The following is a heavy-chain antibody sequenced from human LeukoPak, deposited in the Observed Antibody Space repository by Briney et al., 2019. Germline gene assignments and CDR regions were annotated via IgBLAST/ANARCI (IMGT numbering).Heavy chain of an antibody. D-gene: IGHD3-10*01. CDR3: ARRGYFDY. V-gene: IGHV4-4*08. CDR1: GGSISGYY. CDR2: IYNSGST. J-gene: IGHJ4*02. Sequence: SETLSLTCTVSGGSISGYYWSWIWQPPGKGLEWIGYIYNSGSTNYNPSLKSRVTISLDTSKNQFSLNLSSVTAADTAVYYCARRGYFDYWGQGTLVTVSS.